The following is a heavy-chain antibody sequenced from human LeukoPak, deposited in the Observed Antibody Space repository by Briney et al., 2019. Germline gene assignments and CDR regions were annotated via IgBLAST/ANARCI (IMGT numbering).Heavy chain of an antibody. V-gene: IGHV4-59*01. CDR3: ATDLIHYYASGAKT. CDR1: GGSINSYY. D-gene: IGHD3-10*01. Sequence: SETLSLTCTVSGGSINSYYWSWIRQPPGKGLEWIGYIYYTGTTNYNPSLKSRVTISLDTSKNQFSLKLTSVTAADTAVYYCATDLIHYYASGAKTWGQGTLVTVSS. J-gene: IGHJ5*02. CDR2: IYYTGTT.